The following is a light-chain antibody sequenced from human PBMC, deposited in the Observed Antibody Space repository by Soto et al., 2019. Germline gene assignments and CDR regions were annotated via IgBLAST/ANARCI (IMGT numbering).Light chain of an antibody. CDR3: SSYTTTSSYV. V-gene: IGLV2-14*03. Sequence: QSALTQPASVSRSPGQSITISCTGTSSVVGGYDYVSWYQQYPGKAPKLMIFDVSNRPSGVSNRFSGSKSGNTASLTISGLQAEDEADYYCSSYTTTSSYVFGTGTKVTVL. J-gene: IGLJ1*01. CDR1: SSVVGGYDY. CDR2: DVS.